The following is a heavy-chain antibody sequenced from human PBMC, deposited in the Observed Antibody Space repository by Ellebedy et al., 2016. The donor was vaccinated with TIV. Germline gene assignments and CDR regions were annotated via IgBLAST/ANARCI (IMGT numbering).Heavy chain of an antibody. D-gene: IGHD1-14*01. CDR2: IYSGGST. J-gene: IGHJ5*02. CDR3: ATDRGNRGWFDP. CDR1: GFTVSGNY. V-gene: IGHV3-66*01. Sequence: GESLKISCAASGFTVSGNYMNWVRQAPGKGLEWVSVIYSGGSTYYADSVKGRFTISRDNTKNSVYLQMNSLRAEDTAVYYCATDRGNRGWFDPWGQGTLVTVSS.